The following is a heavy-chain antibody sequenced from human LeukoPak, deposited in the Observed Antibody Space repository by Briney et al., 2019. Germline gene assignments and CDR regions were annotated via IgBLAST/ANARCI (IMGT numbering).Heavy chain of an antibody. J-gene: IGHJ4*02. V-gene: IGHV3-23*01. D-gene: IGHD3-16*02. CDR2: IIGSGENT. Sequence: PGGSLRLSCAASGFTLSSYAMSWVRQAPGKGLEWVSAIIGSGENTNYAHSVKVRFTMSRDNSRNMLYLQMNSLRDEDTAKYYCAKTVSGSYSYQGGDYWGQGTLVTVSS. CDR1: GFTLSSYA. CDR3: AKTVSGSYSYQGGDY.